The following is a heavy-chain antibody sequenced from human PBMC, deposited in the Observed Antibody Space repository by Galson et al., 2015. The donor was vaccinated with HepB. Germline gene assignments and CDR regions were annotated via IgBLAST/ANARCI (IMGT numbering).Heavy chain of an antibody. V-gene: IGHV3-53*01. J-gene: IGHJ6*02. CDR3: ARGLFYYQGMDV. D-gene: IGHD2-21*01. CDR1: GFTVMSDY. Sequence: SLRLSCAGSGFTVMSDYMTWVRQAPGKGLEWVSVVYSGGSRYYADSVNGRFTISRDNSENTLYLQMNSLRAEDTAVYYCARGLFYYQGMDVWGQGTTVTVSS. CDR2: VYSGGSR.